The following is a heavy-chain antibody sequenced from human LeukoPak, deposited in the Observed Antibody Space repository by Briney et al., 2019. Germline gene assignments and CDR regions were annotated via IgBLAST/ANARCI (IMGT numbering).Heavy chain of an antibody. CDR3: ARIKLGIPSYFDY. Sequence: ASQTLSLTCTVSGGSISSGDYYWSWIRQPPGKGLEWIGYIYYSGSTYYNPSLKSRVTISVDTSKNQFSLKLSSVTAADTAVYYCARIKLGIPSYFDYWGQGTLVTVSS. CDR1: GGSISSGDYY. J-gene: IGHJ4*02. V-gene: IGHV4-30-4*08. CDR2: IYYSGST. D-gene: IGHD3-9*01.